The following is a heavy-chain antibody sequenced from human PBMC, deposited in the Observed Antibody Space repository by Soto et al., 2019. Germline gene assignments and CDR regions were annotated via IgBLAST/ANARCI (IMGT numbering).Heavy chain of an antibody. CDR2: ISGSGGST. V-gene: IGHV3-23*01. D-gene: IGHD4-17*01. Sequence: EVQLLESGGGLVQPGGSLRLSCAASGFTFSSYAMSWVRQAPGKGLEWVSAISGSGGSTYYADSVKGRFTISRDNSKNTLYLQMNSLRAEDTALYYCAKATNEATTTVYGMDVWGQGTTVTVSS. CDR1: GFTFSSYA. CDR3: AKATNEATTTVYGMDV. J-gene: IGHJ6*02.